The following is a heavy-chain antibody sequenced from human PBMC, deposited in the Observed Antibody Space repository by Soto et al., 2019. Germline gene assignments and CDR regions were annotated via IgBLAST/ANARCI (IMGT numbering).Heavy chain of an antibody. Sequence: ASVKVSCKTAGYIFTAYSMHWVRQAPGQGLEWMGVVNPSGGSAHYAQSFEGRVTLTRDTSTSTFYMELSSLRSEDTAVYYCAREENCRGGTCYSEYFHHWGQGTLVTVSS. CDR1: GYIFTAYS. CDR3: AREENCRGGTCYSEYFHH. CDR2: VNPSGGSA. V-gene: IGHV1-46*01. D-gene: IGHD2-15*01. J-gene: IGHJ1*01.